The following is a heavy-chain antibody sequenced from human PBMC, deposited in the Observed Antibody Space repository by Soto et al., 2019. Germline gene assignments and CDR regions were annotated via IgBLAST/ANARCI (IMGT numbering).Heavy chain of an antibody. V-gene: IGHV3-23*01. J-gene: IGHJ4*02. D-gene: IGHD6-19*01. CDR1: GFTFKHYA. CDR3: AKDTSGWTENYFDS. CDR2: ISGSGTDT. Sequence: VLLLESGGDLVQPGGSLRLSCAASGFTFKHYAMSWVRQAPGKRLEWISGISGSGTDTYYADSVKDRFTISRDISQSTLFLQMNSLRAEDTAVYYCAKDTSGWTENYFDSWGQGTLVTVSS.